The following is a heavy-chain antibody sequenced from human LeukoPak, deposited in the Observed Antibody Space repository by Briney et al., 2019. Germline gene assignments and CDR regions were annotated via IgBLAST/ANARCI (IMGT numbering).Heavy chain of an antibody. V-gene: IGHV1-18*01. CDR2: ISGYNGNT. D-gene: IGHD1-1*01. Sequence: ASVKVSCRGFGYNFTNYGISWVRQAPGQRLEWMGWISGYNGNTDYAQKFQGRVTITTDESTSTAHMELSSLRSEDTAVYYCARGPYPSTTGRGDWGQGTLVTVSS. CDR1: GYNFTNYG. J-gene: IGHJ4*02. CDR3: ARGPYPSTTGRGD.